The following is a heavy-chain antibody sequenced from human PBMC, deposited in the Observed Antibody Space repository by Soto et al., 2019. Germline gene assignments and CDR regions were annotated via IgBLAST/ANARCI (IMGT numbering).Heavy chain of an antibody. CDR1: GFTFSDYY. Sequence: GGSLRLSCAASGFTFSDYYMSWIRQAPGKGLEWVSYISSSGSTIYYADSVKGRFTISRDNAKNSLYLQMNSLRAEDTAVYYCARGSCSGGSCYSAEYFQHWGQGTLVTVSS. CDR2: ISSSGSTI. V-gene: IGHV3-11*01. D-gene: IGHD2-15*01. CDR3: ARGSCSGGSCYSAEYFQH. J-gene: IGHJ1*01.